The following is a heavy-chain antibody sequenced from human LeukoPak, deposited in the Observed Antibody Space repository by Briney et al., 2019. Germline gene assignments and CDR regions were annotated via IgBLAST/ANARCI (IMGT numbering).Heavy chain of an antibody. V-gene: IGHV4-39*01. CDR1: GGSISSSSYY. CDR3: ASRRDDSSGWFSIDY. J-gene: IGHJ4*02. CDR2: IYYSGST. Sequence: SETLPLTCTVSGGSISSSSYYWGWIRQPPGKGLEWIGSIYYSGSTYYNPSLKSRVTISVDTSKNQFSLKLSSVTAADTAVYYCASRRDDSSGWFSIDYWGQGTLVTVSS. D-gene: IGHD6-19*01.